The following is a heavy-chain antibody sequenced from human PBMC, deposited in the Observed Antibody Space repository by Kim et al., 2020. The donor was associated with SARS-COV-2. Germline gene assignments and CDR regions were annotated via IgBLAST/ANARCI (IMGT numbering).Heavy chain of an antibody. V-gene: IGHV4-31*02. CDR2: ST. D-gene: IGHD6-19*01. Sequence: STYYNPSLKSRVTISVDTSKNQFSLKLSSVTAADTAVYYCARGVVAGTIYRGQGTLVTVSS. J-gene: IGHJ4*02. CDR3: ARGVVAGTIY.